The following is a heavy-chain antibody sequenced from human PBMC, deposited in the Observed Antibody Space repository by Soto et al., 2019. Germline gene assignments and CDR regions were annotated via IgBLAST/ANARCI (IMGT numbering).Heavy chain of an antibody. CDR3: ARDTQWLVRFYYYYGMDV. V-gene: IGHV1-69*13. J-gene: IGHJ6*02. CDR1: GYTFTSYD. D-gene: IGHD6-19*01. CDR2: IIPILGTA. Sequence: ASVKVSCKASGYTFTSYDISWVRQAPGQGLEWMGGIIPILGTANYAQKFQGRVTITADESTSTAYMELSSLRSEDTAVYYCARDTQWLVRFYYYYGMDVWGQGTTVTVSS.